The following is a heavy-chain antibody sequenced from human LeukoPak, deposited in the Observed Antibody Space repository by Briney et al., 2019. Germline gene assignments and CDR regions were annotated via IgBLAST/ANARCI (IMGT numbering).Heavy chain of an antibody. D-gene: IGHD4-17*01. CDR1: GYSFTSYW. Sequence: KYGESLKISCKGSGYSFTSYWIGWVRQMPGKGLEWMGIIYPGDSDTRYSPSFQGQVTISADTSINTAYLQWSSLQASDTAMYYCARVSREARDSYGDYDVGSFDYWGQGTLVTVSS. CDR3: ARVSREARDSYGDYDVGSFDY. J-gene: IGHJ4*02. CDR2: IYPGDSDT. V-gene: IGHV5-51*01.